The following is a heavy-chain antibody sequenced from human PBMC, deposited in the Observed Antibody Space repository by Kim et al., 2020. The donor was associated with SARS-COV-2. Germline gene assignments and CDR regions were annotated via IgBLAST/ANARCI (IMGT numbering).Heavy chain of an antibody. CDR3: ARDRVHHPKVEIRKNYYYGMDV. D-gene: IGHD3-10*01. CDR2: IFNGGRT. V-gene: IGHV4-59*01. J-gene: IGHJ6*02. Sequence: GYIFNGGRTNYNPYLKSRVSISVDTSKNQFSLKLNSVTAADTAVYYCARDRVHHPKVEIRKNYYYGMDVWGQGTTVIVSS.